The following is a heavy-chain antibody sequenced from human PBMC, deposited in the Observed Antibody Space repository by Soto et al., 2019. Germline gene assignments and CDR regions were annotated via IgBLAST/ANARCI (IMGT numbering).Heavy chain of an antibody. CDR2: IFYTGST. CDR1: GDYINNYY. V-gene: IGHV4-59*08. Sequence: QVQLQESGPGLVKPSETLSLTCTVSGDYINNYYWSWIRQSPGKGLEMIGYIFYTGSTYYNPSLTSRVTISVDRSKNQFSLQLSSMTAADTAMYYCSRLTIMAEFDYWGQGKLVTVSS. CDR3: SRLTIMAEFDY. D-gene: IGHD3-16*01. J-gene: IGHJ4*02.